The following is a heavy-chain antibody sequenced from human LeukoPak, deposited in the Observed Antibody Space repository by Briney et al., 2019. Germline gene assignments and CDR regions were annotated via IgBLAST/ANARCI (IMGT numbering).Heavy chain of an antibody. CDR3: ARDLSSSFDY. J-gene: IGHJ4*02. D-gene: IGHD3-16*01. CDR2: IYRGGDT. Sequence: QPGGSLRLSCAVSGFTVSNNYMNWVGKAQGKGLEWVSVIYRGGDTYYVDSVKGRFTISRDNSKNTLYLQMNSLRAEDTAVYYCARDLSSSFDYWGRGTLVTVSS. V-gene: IGHV3-53*01. CDR1: GFTVSNNY.